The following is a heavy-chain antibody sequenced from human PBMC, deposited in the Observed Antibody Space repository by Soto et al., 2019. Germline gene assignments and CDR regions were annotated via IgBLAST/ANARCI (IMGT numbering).Heavy chain of an antibody. D-gene: IGHD3-9*01. CDR2: ISGSGGST. CDR3: AKERGHYDILTGYGDY. J-gene: IGHJ4*02. V-gene: IGHV3-23*01. Sequence: EVQLLESGGGLVQPGGSLRLSCAASGFTFSSYAMSWVRQAPGKGLEWVSAISGSGGSTYYADSVKGRFTISRDNSKNTLYLQMNSQRAVDMAVYYCAKERGHYDILTGYGDYWGQGTLVTVSS. CDR1: GFTFSSYA.